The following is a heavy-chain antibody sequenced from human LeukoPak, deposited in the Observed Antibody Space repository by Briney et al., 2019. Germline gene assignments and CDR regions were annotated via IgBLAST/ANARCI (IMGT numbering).Heavy chain of an antibody. J-gene: IGHJ5*02. CDR3: AKDLYGSDWYNYFDP. D-gene: IGHD6-19*01. V-gene: IGHV3-30*18. CDR1: GFTFSSYG. CDR2: ISYDGSNK. Sequence: QPGMSLRHSCAASGFTFSSYGMHWVRQAPGKGLEWVAVISYDGSNKYYADSVKGRFTISRDNSKNTLYLQMNSLRAEDTAVYHCAKDLYGSDWYNYFDPWGQGALVTASS.